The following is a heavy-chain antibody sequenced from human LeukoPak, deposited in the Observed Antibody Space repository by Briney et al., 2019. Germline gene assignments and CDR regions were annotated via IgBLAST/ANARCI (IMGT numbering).Heavy chain of an antibody. V-gene: IGHV3-30-3*01. J-gene: IGHJ4*02. Sequence: GGSLRLSCAASGFTFSSYAMHWVRQAPGKGLEWVAVISYDGSNKYCADSVKGRFTISRDNSKNTLYLQMNSLRAEDTAVYYCARDAYYYDSSGYYYVDYWGQGTLVTVSS. CDR2: ISYDGSNK. D-gene: IGHD3-22*01. CDR1: GFTFSSYA. CDR3: ARDAYYYDSSGYYYVDY.